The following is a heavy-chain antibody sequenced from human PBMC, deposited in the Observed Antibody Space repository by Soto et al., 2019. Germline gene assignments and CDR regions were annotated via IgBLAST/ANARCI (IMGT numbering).Heavy chain of an antibody. D-gene: IGHD1-26*01. V-gene: IGHV5-51*01. CDR1: GYRFTSYW. CDR2: IYPGDSDA. CDR3: ARQSDYSGAYWPY. Sequence: GESLKISCKGSGYRFTSYWIGWVRQMPGKGLEWVGIIYPGDSDARYSPSFQGQVTISVDKSNNTAYLHWSRLKAPDTAIYYCARQSDYSGAYWPYWGQGTLVTVPS. J-gene: IGHJ4*02.